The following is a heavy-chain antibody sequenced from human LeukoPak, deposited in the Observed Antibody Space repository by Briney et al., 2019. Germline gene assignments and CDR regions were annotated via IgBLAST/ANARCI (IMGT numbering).Heavy chain of an antibody. J-gene: IGHJ4*02. Sequence: KPGASVKVSCKASGYTFTSYYMHWVRQAPGQGLEWMGIIKPSGGSTSYAQKFEGRVTMTRDTSTSTVYMELSSLRSEDTAVYYCARAARGDYGDYGGRYWGQGTLVTVSS. CDR3: ARAARGDYGDYGGRY. V-gene: IGHV1-46*03. D-gene: IGHD4-17*01. CDR2: IKPSGGST. CDR1: GYTFTSYY.